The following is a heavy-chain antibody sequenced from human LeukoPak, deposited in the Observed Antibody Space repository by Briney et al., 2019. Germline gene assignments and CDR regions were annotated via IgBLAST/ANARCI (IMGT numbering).Heavy chain of an antibody. D-gene: IGHD2-15*01. CDR1: GGTFSSYG. V-gene: IGHV1-18*01. Sequence: ASVKVSCKASGGTFSSYGISWVRQAPGQGLEWMGWISAYNGNTNYAQKLQGRVTMTTDTSTSTAYMELRSLRSDDTAVYHCARDRDSFLTLNWFDPWGQGTLVTVSS. J-gene: IGHJ5*02. CDR2: ISAYNGNT. CDR3: ARDRDSFLTLNWFDP.